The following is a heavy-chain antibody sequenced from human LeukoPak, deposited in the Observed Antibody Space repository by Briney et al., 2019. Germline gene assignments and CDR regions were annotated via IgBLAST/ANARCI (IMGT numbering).Heavy chain of an antibody. V-gene: IGHV3-30-3*01. J-gene: IGHJ4*02. D-gene: IGHD3-22*01. CDR3: AKDRGRYYDSSGYYWGYYFDS. Sequence: GGSLRLSCAASGFTFSSNTMHWVRQAPGKGLEWVAAISYDGSNQHYADSVKGRFTISRDNSKNTLYLQMSSLRAEDTAVYYCAKDRGRYYDSSGYYWGYYFDSWGQGVLVTVST. CDR1: GFTFSSNT. CDR2: ISYDGSNQ.